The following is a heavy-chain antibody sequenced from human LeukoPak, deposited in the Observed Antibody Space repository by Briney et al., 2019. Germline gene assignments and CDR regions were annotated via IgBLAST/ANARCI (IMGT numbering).Heavy chain of an antibody. CDR3: TRESGSYHGNDY. D-gene: IGHD1-26*01. CDR2: INPNNGAT. Sequence: ASVKVSCKASGYTFTSYAMHWVRQAPGQGLEWMGRINPNNGATNYAQKFQGRVTITGDTSINTAYMELSSLRSDDTAVYYCTRESGSYHGNDYWGQGTLVTVSS. J-gene: IGHJ4*02. V-gene: IGHV1-2*06. CDR1: GYTFTSYA.